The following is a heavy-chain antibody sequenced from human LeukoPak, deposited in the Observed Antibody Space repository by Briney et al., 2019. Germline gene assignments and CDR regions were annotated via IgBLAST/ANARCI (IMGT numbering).Heavy chain of an antibody. Sequence: GGSLRLSCAASGFTVSSNYMSWVRQAPGKGLEWVSFIYIGGSTYYADSLKDRFTISIHNSKNTLYLQMNSMRAEDTVVYYCARAHVYDSTSTYSFDYWGQGTLVTVSS. J-gene: IGHJ4*02. V-gene: IGHV3-53*04. CDR1: GFTVSSNY. CDR3: ARAHVYDSTSTYSFDY. D-gene: IGHD2-2*01. CDR2: IYIGGST.